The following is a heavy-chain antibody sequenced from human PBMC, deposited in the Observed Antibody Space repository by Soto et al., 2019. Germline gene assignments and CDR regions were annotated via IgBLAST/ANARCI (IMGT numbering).Heavy chain of an antibody. D-gene: IGHD6-13*01. V-gene: IGHV3-15*01. CDR1: GFTFSNAW. J-gene: IGHJ3*02. CDR2: IKSKTDGGTT. CDR3: TTLSSIAAADDAFDI. Sequence: GGSLRLSCAASGFTFSNAWMSWVRQAPGKGLEWVGRIKSKTDGGTTDYAAPVKGRFTISRDDSKNTLYLQMNSLKTEDTAVYYCTTLSSIAAADDAFDIWGQGTMVTVSS.